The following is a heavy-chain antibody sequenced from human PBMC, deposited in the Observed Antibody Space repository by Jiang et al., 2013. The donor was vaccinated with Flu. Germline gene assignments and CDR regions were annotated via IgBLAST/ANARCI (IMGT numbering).Heavy chain of an antibody. J-gene: IGHJ2*01. Sequence: EWVAVISYDGSNKYYADSVKGRFTISRDNSKNTLYLQMNSLRAEDTAVYYCAKDRVHGDGDWYFDLWGRGTLVTVSS. V-gene: IGHV3-30*18. CDR2: ISYDGSNK. CDR3: AKDRVHGDGDWYFDL. D-gene: IGHD4-17*01.